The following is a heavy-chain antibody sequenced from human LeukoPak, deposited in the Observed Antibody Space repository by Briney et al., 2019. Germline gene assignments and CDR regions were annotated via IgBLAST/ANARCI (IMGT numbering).Heavy chain of an antibody. V-gene: IGHV1-46*01. J-gene: IGHJ3*02. Sequence: GASVKVSCKASGGTFRSYAISWVRQAPGQGLEWMGIINPSGGSTSYAQKFQGRVTMTRDMSTSTVYMELSSLRSEDTAVYYCARVRREQWLVYAFDIWGQGTMVTVSS. CDR3: ARVRREQWLVYAFDI. D-gene: IGHD6-19*01. CDR1: GGTFRSYA. CDR2: INPSGGST.